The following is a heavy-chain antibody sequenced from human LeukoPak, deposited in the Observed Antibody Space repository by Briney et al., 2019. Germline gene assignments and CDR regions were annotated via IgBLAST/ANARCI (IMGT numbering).Heavy chain of an antibody. CDR1: GYTFTVYY. D-gene: IGHD2-15*01. CDR2: INPNSDFT. V-gene: IGHV1-2*02. J-gene: IGHJ4*02. CDR3: ARAISGGSPITASDY. Sequence: ASVKVSCKASGYTFTVYYMHWVRQASGQGLEWMGWINPNSDFTNFAQNFQGRVTMTSDTSISTAYMELSRLRSDDTAVYYCARAISGGSPITASDYWGQGTLVTVSS.